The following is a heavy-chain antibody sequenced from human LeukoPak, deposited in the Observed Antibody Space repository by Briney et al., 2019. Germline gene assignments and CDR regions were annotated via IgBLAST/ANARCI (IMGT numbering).Heavy chain of an antibody. Sequence: GGSLTLSCVASVFTFSSYAMSWVRQAPGRGLEWVSAISGSGGSTYYADSVKGRFTISRDNAKNTLYLQMNSLRAEDTAVYYCARDIGRYRNFDYWGQGTLVTVSS. V-gene: IGHV3-23*01. D-gene: IGHD1-1*01. CDR2: ISGSGGST. CDR3: ARDIGRYRNFDY. J-gene: IGHJ4*02. CDR1: VFTFSSYA.